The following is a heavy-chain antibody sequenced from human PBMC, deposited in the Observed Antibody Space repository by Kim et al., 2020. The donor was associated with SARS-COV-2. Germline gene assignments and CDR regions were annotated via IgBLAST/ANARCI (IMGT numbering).Heavy chain of an antibody. CDR3: ARGTFANDCWSGYFRYDCYGMDV. V-gene: IGHV3-21*01. CDR2: VSSRSGYI. Sequence: GGSLRLSCASSGFTFSSYSMNWVRQGPGEGWVWVSCVSSRSGYINYADSVKGRFTISRDNARNSLYLQMNSLRAEDTAVYYCARGTFANDCWSGYFRYDCYGMDVWGQGTPVTVSS. CDR1: GFTFSSYS. J-gene: IGHJ6*02. D-gene: IGHD3-3*01.